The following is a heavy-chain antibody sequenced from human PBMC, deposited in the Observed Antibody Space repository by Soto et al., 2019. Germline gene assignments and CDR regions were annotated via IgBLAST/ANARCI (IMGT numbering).Heavy chain of an antibody. CDR3: ARGGHVVVVTAALDY. D-gene: IGHD2-21*02. CDR2: VNPSGGHT. V-gene: IGHV1-46*01. J-gene: IGHJ4*02. Sequence: QVQLVQSGAEVKKPGASVKVSCKASGDTFTDYYIHWVRQAPGQGLEWMGTVNPSGGHTTYAPHTLGRKTMTRDTSTSTLYMELTSLTSEATAVYYCARGGHVVVVTAALDYWGQGTLVTVSS. CDR1: GDTFTDYY.